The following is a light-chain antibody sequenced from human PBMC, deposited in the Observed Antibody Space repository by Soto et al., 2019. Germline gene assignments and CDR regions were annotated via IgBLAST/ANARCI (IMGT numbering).Light chain of an antibody. CDR1: QSVNSVY. Sequence: EIVLMQSPGTLSLSPGERATLSCRASQSVNSVYLAWYQQKPGQAPRLLIYGASSRATGIPDRFSGSGSGTDFTLTISRLDPEDFAVYFCQQYDSSPRTFGQGTKV. V-gene: IGKV3-20*01. CDR3: QQYDSSPRT. J-gene: IGKJ1*01. CDR2: GAS.